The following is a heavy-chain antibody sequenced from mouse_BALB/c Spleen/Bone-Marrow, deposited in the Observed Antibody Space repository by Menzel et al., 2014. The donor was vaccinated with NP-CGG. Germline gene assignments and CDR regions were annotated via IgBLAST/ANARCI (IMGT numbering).Heavy chain of an antibody. J-gene: IGHJ2*01. CDR2: INPGSGGT. V-gene: IGHV1-54*01. Sequence: QVQLQQSGAELVRPGTSVKVSCKASGYAFTNYLIEWVKQRPGQGLEWIGVINPGSGGTNYNEKFKGKATLTADKSSSTAYMQLSSLTSDDSAVYFCARREDYDLDYWGQGITLTVSS. CDR1: GYAFTNYL. D-gene: IGHD2-4*01. CDR3: ARREDYDLDY.